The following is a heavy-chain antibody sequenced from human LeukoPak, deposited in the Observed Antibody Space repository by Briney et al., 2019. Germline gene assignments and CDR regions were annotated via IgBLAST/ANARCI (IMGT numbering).Heavy chain of an antibody. D-gene: IGHD2-8*01. CDR1: GFTVSNNY. CDR3: ARNGGRSFYFDS. CDR2: IYSGDNT. J-gene: IGHJ4*02. V-gene: IGHV3-66*01. Sequence: GGSLRLSCAASGFTVSNNYMTWVRQAPGKGLDWVSVIYSGDNTYYADSVKGRFTISRDNSKNTLYLQMNSLRVEDTAVSYCARNGGRSFYFDSWGQGTLVTVSS.